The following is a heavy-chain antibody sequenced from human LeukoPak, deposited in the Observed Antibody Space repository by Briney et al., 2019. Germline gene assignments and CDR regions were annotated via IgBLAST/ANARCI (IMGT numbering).Heavy chain of an antibody. V-gene: IGHV1-69*02. CDR2: IIPILGIT. CDR3: AAELNIAAAEL. CDR1: GGTFSSYT. J-gene: IGHJ4*02. D-gene: IGHD6-13*01. Sequence: GSSVKVSCKASGGTFSSYTISWVRQAPGQGLAWMGRIIPILGITNYAQKFQGRVTITADKSTSTAYMELSSLRSEDTAVYYCAAELNIAAAELWGQGTLVTVSS.